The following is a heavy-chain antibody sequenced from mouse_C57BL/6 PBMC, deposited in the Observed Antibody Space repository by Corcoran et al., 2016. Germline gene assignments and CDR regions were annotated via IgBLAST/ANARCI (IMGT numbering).Heavy chain of an antibody. V-gene: IGHV1-76*01. CDR3: AREEGSGTGFAY. CDR2: IYPGSGNT. J-gene: IGHJ2*01. CDR1: GYTFTDYY. D-gene: IGHD4-1*01. Sequence: QVQLKQSGAELVRPGASVKLSCKASGYTFTDYYINWVKQRPGQGLEWIARIYPGSGNTYYKEKFKGKATLTAEKSSSTAYMQLSSLTSEDSAVYFCAREEGSGTGFAYWGQGTTLTVSS.